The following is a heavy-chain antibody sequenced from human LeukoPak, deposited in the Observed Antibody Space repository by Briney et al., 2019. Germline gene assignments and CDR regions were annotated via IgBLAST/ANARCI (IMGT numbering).Heavy chain of an antibody. D-gene: IGHD3-3*01. V-gene: IGHV3-15*01. J-gene: IGHJ6*02. CDR2: IKSKTDGCTT. Sequence: WIRQPPGKGLEWVGRIKSKTDGCTTDYAAPVKGRFTISRVDSKNTLYLQMNSLKTEDTAVYYCARDRRQGIFLDYGMDVWGQGTTVTVSS. CDR3: ARDRRQGIFLDYGMDV.